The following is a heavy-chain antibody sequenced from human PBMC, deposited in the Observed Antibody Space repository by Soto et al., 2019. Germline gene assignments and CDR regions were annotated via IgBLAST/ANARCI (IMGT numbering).Heavy chain of an antibody. CDR1: GYSITTAYH. Sequence: ASETLSLTCTVFGYSITTAYHWGWIRQPPGKGLEWIGAIYETGKTYYSPSLKSRLTISVDTSKNQFSLKLSSVTAADTAVYYCSRQSYITLFGVALRGMDYWGQGHLVTVSS. J-gene: IGHJ4*02. CDR2: IYETGKT. D-gene: IGHD3-3*01. CDR3: SRQSYITLFGVALRGMDY. V-gene: IGHV4-38-2*02.